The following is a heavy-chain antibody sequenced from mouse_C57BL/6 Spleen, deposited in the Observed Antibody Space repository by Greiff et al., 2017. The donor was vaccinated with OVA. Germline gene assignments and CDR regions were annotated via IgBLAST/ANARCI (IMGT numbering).Heavy chain of an antibody. CDR1: GYTFTSYG. D-gene: IGHD2-3*01. Sequence: QVQLQQSGAELARPGASVKLSCKASGYTFTSYGISWVKQRTGQGLEWIGEIYPRSGNTYYNEKFKGKATLTADKSASTAYMELRSLTSEDSAVYFCARMEAYDLAWFAYWGQGTLVTVSA. V-gene: IGHV1-81*01. CDR2: IYPRSGNT. J-gene: IGHJ3*01. CDR3: ARMEAYDLAWFAY.